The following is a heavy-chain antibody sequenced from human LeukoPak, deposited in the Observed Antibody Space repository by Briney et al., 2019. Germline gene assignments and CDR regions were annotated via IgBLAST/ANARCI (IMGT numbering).Heavy chain of an antibody. Sequence: SETLSLTCSVSGGSASSGSYYWSWIRHPPWKGLDWIGHIYYSGSTSYNPSRKSRVTISVDTSKNQFSLKLSSVTAADTAVYYCARATPSRSGLNYWGQGTLVTVSS. CDR2: IYYSGST. CDR1: GGSASSGSYY. J-gene: IGHJ4*02. CDR3: ARATPSRSGLNY. V-gene: IGHV4-61*01. D-gene: IGHD6-19*01.